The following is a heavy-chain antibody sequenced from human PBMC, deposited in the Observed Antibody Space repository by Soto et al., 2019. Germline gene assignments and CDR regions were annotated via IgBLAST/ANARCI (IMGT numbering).Heavy chain of an antibody. CDR3: AREGVRPCYDYGRDV. CDR1: GYSFTTYG. CDR2: ISGYNGDT. J-gene: IGHJ6*02. V-gene: IGHV1-18*01. D-gene: IGHD2-21*01. Sequence: QVHLVQSGAEVKKPGASVKVSCKASGYSFTTYGISWVRQAPGQGLEWMGWISGYNGDTNYAQNFQARVTMTTDTSTSTAYMELRSLRSHDTAVYYCAREGVRPCYDYGRDVWGQGTTVTVSS.